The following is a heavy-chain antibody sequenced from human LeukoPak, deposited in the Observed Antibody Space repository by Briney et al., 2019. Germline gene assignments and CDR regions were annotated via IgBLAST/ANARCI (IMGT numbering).Heavy chain of an antibody. CDR2: IYTSGST. CDR3: AKSNGYGLVDI. V-gene: IGHV4-4*07. D-gene: IGHD5-18*01. CDR1: GVSISSYY. J-gene: IGHJ3*02. Sequence: SETLSLTCTVSGVSISSYYWSWVRQPAGKGLEWIGRIYTSGSTNYNPSLKSRVPMSVDTSQNQFSLKLSIVTAADTAVYYCAKSNGYGLVDIWGQGTMVTVSS.